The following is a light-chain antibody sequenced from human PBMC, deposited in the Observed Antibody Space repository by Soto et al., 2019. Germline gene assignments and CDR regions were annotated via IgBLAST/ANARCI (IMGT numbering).Light chain of an antibody. CDR2: DVT. CDR3: SSYTSSTPLYV. Sequence: QSVLTQPASVSGSPGQSITISCTGTSSDVGGYNYVSWYRHHPGKAPKLMIYDVTNRPSGVSNRFSGSKSGNTASLTISGLQAEDEADYYCSSYTSSTPLYVFGTGTKVTVL. CDR1: SSDVGGYNY. J-gene: IGLJ1*01. V-gene: IGLV2-14*03.